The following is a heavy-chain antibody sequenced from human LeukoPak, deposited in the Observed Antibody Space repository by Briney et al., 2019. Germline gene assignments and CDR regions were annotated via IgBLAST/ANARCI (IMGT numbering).Heavy chain of an antibody. D-gene: IGHD2-2*01. V-gene: IGHV1-8*01. CDR1: GYTFTSYD. CDR2: MNPNSGNT. Sequence: GASVKVSCKASGYTFTSYDINWVRQATGQGLEWMGWMNPNSGNTGYAQKFQGRVTMTRNTSISTAYMELSSLRSEDTAVYYRARGRPQRRYCSSTSCYEIDYWGQGTLVTVSS. J-gene: IGHJ4*02. CDR3: ARGRPQRRYCSSTSCYEIDY.